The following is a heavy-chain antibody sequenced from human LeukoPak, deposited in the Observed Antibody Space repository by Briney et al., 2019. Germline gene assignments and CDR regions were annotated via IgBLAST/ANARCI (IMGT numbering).Heavy chain of an antibody. V-gene: IGHV4-30-2*01. CDR3: ARGLVVVPAASPFDP. CDR1: GGSISSGGYY. CDR2: IYHSGST. J-gene: IGHJ5*02. Sequence: PSETLSLTCTVSGGSISSGGYYWSWIRQPPGKGLEWIGYIYHSGSTYYNPSLKSRVTISVDRSKNQFSLKLSSVTAADTAVYYCARGLVVVPAASPFDPWGQGTLVTVSS. D-gene: IGHD2-2*01.